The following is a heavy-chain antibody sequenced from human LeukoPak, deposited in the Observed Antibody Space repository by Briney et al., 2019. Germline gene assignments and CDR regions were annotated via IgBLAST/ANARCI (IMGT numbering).Heavy chain of an antibody. CDR1: GFTFSSYA. J-gene: IGHJ3*02. CDR2: ISGSGGST. CDR3: AKRKGILYDSSGYDAFDI. D-gene: IGHD3-22*01. Sequence: GGSLRLSCAASGFTFSSYAMSWVRQAPGKGLEWVSAISGSGGSTYYADSVKGRFTISRDNSKNTLYLQMNSLRAEDTAVYYCAKRKGILYDSSGYDAFDIWGQGTMVTVSS. V-gene: IGHV3-23*01.